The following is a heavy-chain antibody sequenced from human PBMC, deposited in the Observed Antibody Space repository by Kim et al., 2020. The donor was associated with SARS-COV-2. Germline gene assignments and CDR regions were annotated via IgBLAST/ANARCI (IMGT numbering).Heavy chain of an antibody. Sequence: VWGRFTISRDNSKNTLYLRMNILSAEDTAVYYCGKVVVVAPSYYYGMDVWGQGTTVTVSS. D-gene: IGHD3-22*01. J-gene: IGHJ6*02. CDR3: GKVVVVAPSYYYGMDV. V-gene: IGHV3-23*01.